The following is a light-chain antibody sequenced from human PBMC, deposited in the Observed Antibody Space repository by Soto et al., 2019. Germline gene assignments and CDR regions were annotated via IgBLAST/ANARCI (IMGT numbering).Light chain of an antibody. J-gene: IGKJ5*01. V-gene: IGKV3-20*01. CDR2: GAS. CDR3: QQYGSSPLT. CDR1: QSVSSSY. Sequence: EIVLTQSPGTLVLSPGDRATLSCRASQSVSSSYLAWYQQRPGQAPRLLIYGASSRATGIPDRFSGSGSGTDFTLTISSLEPEDFAVYYCQQYGSSPLTFGQGTRLEIK.